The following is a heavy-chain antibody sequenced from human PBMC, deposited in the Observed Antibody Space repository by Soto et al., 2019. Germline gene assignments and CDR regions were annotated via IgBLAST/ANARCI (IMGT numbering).Heavy chain of an antibody. Sequence: SETLSLTCAVSGGSISTNNWWSWVRQPPGKGLEWIGEIYHSGGTNYNPSLKSRVIMSVDKSKNQFSLNLSSVTAADTAVYYCARASSSSSAADYWGQGLQVTVSS. V-gene: IGHV4-4*02. CDR2: IYHSGGT. D-gene: IGHD6-6*01. CDR3: ARASSSSSAADY. CDR1: GGSISTNNW. J-gene: IGHJ4*02.